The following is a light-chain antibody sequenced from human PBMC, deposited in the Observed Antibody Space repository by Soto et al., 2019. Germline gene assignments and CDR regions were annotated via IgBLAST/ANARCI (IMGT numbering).Light chain of an antibody. CDR1: QSVLYSSNNKNY. CDR2: WAS. Sequence: DIVMTQSPDSLAVSLGERATINCKSSQSVLYSSNNKNYLAWYQQKPGQPPKLLIYWASPRESGVPDRFSGSGSGTDFTLTISSLQAEDVAVYYCQQYYSTPWTFGQGTKVDIK. V-gene: IGKV4-1*01. CDR3: QQYYSTPWT. J-gene: IGKJ1*01.